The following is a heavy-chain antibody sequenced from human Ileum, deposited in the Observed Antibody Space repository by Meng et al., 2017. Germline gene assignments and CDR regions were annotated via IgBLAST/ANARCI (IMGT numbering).Heavy chain of an antibody. CDR3: TRETFTGSYPDFFDT. D-gene: IGHD1-26*01. CDR1: EITVSHNY. CDR2: IYSDGTT. J-gene: IGHJ3*02. V-gene: IGHV3-66*02. Sequence: GESLKISCTASEITVSHNYMSWVRQAPGKGLEWVSVIYSDGTTYYADSVKGRFTISRDDSMNTLYLQMNSLRADDTAVYYCTRETFTGSYPDFFDTWGHGTLVTVSS.